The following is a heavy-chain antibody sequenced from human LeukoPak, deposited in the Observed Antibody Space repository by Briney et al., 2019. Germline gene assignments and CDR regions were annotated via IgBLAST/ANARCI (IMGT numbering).Heavy chain of an antibody. CDR1: GFTFSSYS. CDR3: ARGDSSSSAWFDP. Sequence: GGSLRLSCAASGFTFSSYSMNWVRQAPGKGLEWVSSISSSSSYIYYADSVKGRFTISRDNAKNSLYLQMNSLRAEDTAVYYCARGDSSSSAWFDPWGQGTLVTVSS. D-gene: IGHD6-6*01. V-gene: IGHV3-21*01. J-gene: IGHJ5*02. CDR2: ISSSSSYI.